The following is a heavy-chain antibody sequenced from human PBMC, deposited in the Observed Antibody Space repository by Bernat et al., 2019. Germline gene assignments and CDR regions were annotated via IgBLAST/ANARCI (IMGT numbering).Heavy chain of an antibody. Sequence: QVQLQESGPGLVKPSETLSLTCTVSGGSISSYYWSWIRQPPGKGLEWIGYIYYSGSTNYNPSLKSRVTISVDTSKNQFSLKLSSVTAADTAVYYCARQYYYGSGTKTSYYFDYWGQGTLVTVSS. CDR3: ARQYYYGSGTKTSYYFDY. D-gene: IGHD3-10*01. CDR1: GGSISSYY. V-gene: IGHV4-59*08. J-gene: IGHJ4*02. CDR2: IYYSGST.